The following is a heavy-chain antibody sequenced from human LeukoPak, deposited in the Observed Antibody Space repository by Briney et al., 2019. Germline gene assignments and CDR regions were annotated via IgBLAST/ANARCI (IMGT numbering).Heavy chain of an antibody. J-gene: IGHJ4*02. CDR3: AREHMTRVTLDY. Sequence: GASVKVSCKASGYTFTGYYMHWVRQAPGQGLEWMGWISPHSGGTNYAQKFQGRVTMTRDTSISTAYLELSRLRSDDTAVYYCAREHMTRVTLDYWGQGTLVTVSS. CDR1: GYTFTGYY. CDR2: ISPHSGGT. D-gene: IGHD4-17*01. V-gene: IGHV1-2*02.